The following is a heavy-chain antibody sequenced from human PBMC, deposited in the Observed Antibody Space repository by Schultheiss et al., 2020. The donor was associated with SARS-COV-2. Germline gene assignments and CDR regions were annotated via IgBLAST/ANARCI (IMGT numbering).Heavy chain of an antibody. CDR2: ISSSSSYI. J-gene: IGHJ6*03. CDR3: ARDYPDSSSWYGYYYMDV. Sequence: GGSLRLSCAASGFTFSSYSMNWVRQAPGKGLEWVSSISSSSSYIYYADSVKGRFTISRDNAKNSLYLQMNSLRDEDTAVYYCARDYPDSSSWYGYYYMDVWGKGTTVTVSS. CDR1: GFTFSSYS. V-gene: IGHV3-21*01. D-gene: IGHD6-13*01.